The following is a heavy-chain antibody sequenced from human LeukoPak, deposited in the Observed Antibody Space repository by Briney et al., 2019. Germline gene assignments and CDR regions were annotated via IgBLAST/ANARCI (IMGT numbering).Heavy chain of an antibody. J-gene: IGHJ4*02. V-gene: IGHV4-39*07. D-gene: IGHD6-6*01. CDR2: IYYSGST. Sequence: TSETLSLTCTVSGGSISSSSYYWGWIRQPPGKGLEWIGSIYYSGSTYYNPSLKSRVNISVDTSKNQFSLKLSSVTAADTAVYYCARDMASSSYREFDYWGQGTLVTVSS. CDR3: ARDMASSSYREFDY. CDR1: GGSISSSSYY.